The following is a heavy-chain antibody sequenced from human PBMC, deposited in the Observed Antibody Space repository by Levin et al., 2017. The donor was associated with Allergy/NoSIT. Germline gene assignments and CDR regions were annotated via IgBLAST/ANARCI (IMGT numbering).Heavy chain of an antibody. J-gene: IGHJ6*02. CDR1: GYTFTSYY. Sequence: VASVKVSCKASGYTFTSYYMHWVRQAPGQGLEWMGIINPSGGSTSYAQKFQGRVTMTRDTSTSTVYMELSSLRSEDTAVYYCAWEGLSEYYYYGMDVWGQGTTVTVSS. CDR3: AWEGLSEYYYYGMDV. D-gene: IGHD3-16*02. CDR2: INPSGGST. V-gene: IGHV1-46*01.